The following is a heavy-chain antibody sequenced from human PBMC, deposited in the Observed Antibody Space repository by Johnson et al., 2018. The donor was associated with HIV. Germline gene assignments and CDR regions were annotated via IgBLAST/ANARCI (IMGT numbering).Heavy chain of an antibody. CDR1: GFTVSSNY. CDR2: IYSGDRT. V-gene: IGHV3-66*01. CDR3: AGRSSAWYEDAFDI. J-gene: IGHJ3*02. Sequence: VQLVESGGGLVQPGGSLRLSCAASGFTVSSNYMSWVRQATGKGLEWVSVIYSGDRTYSAVSVKGRFTISRESSKNTLFLQMNSLRVEDTAIYYCAGRSSAWYEDAFDIWGQGTMVTVSS. D-gene: IGHD6-19*01.